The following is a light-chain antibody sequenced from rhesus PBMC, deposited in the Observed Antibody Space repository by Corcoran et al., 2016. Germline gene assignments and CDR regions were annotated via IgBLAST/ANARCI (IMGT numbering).Light chain of an antibody. Sequence: DIQMTQSPSSLSASVGDTVTITCRASQGISSYLNWFQQKPGKAPKLLIYAASSLQRGVPSRFRGSGSGTDFTLTISSLQPEDVAAYYCQQHNSHPYSFGQGTKVEIK. CDR1: QGISSY. V-gene: IGKV1-28*03. J-gene: IGKJ2*01. CDR2: AAS. CDR3: QQHNSHPYS.